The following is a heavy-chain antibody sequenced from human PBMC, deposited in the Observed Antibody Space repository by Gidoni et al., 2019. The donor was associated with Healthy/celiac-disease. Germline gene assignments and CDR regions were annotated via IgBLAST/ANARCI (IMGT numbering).Heavy chain of an antibody. J-gene: IGHJ5*02. CDR3: ARDRSDQRNWFDP. CDR2: INPNSGGT. CDR1: GYTFTGYY. Sequence: QVQLVQSGAEVKKPGASVKVSCKASGYTFTGYYMHWVRQAPGQGLEWMGRINPNSGGTNYAQKCQGRVTMTRDTSISTAYMELSRLRSDDTAVYYCARDRSDQRNWFDPWGQGTLVTVSS. V-gene: IGHV1-2*06. D-gene: IGHD3-10*01.